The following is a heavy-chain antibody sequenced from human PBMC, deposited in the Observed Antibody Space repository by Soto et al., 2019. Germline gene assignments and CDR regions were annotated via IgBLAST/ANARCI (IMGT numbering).Heavy chain of an antibody. CDR3: AREGNYGGPLFDY. CDR2: IWYDGSNK. V-gene: IGHV3-33*01. J-gene: IGHJ4*02. CDR1: GFTFSSYG. D-gene: IGHD4-17*01. Sequence: PGGSLRLSCAASGFTFSSYGMHWVRQAPGKGLEWVAVIWYDGSNKYYADSVKGRFTISRDNSKNTLYLQMNSLRAEDTAVYYCAREGNYGGPLFDYWGQGTLVTVSS.